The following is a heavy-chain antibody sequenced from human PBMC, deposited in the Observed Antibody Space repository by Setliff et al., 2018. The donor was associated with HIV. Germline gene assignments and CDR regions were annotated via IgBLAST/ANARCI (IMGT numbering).Heavy chain of an antibody. Sequence: ASVKVSCKASGYTFTSHGISWVRQSPGQGIEWMGWISAYNGNTNYAQKFQGRVTMTTDTSTSTAYMELSSLRSDDTAFYYCARDRTGVTSGEFDPWGQGTLVTVSS. CDR3: ARDRTGVTSGEFDP. CDR1: GYTFTSHG. D-gene: IGHD2-21*02. V-gene: IGHV1-18*01. CDR2: ISAYNGNT. J-gene: IGHJ5*02.